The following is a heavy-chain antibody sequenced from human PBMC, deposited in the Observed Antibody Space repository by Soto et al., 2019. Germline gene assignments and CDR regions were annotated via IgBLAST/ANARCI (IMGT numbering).Heavy chain of an antibody. V-gene: IGHV4-31*03. CDR3: ARSPTTVTHYGMDV. CDR1: GDSISSGDYY. Sequence: SETLSLTCTVSGDSISSGDYYWSWIRQHPGKGLEWIGYIYYSGSTYYNPSLKSRVTISVDTSKNQFSLKLSSVTAADTAVYYCARSPTTVTHYGMDVWGQGTTVTVS. D-gene: IGHD4-17*01. CDR2: IYYSGST. J-gene: IGHJ6*02.